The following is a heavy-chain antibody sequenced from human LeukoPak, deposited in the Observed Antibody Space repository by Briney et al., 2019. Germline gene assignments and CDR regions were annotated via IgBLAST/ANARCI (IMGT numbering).Heavy chain of an antibody. Sequence: GASVKVSCKASGYSXTRYFIHWVRQAPGQGLEWMGIIIPSDGSTSYAQKFQGRVTMTRDTSTSTVYMELSSLRSEDTAVYYCARGKVVTMVRGVIITYFDYWGQGTLVTVSS. CDR2: IIPSDGST. J-gene: IGHJ4*02. D-gene: IGHD3-10*01. CDR3: ARGKVVTMVRGVIITYFDY. V-gene: IGHV1-46*01. CDR1: GYSXTRYF.